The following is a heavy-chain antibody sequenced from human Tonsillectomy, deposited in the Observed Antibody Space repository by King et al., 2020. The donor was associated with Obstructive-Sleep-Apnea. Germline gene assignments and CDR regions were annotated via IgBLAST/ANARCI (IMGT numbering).Heavy chain of an antibody. V-gene: IGHV3-7*03. CDR1: GFTFSSYW. J-gene: IGHJ4*02. CDR3: AREESSSWYSEVDY. CDR2: IKQDASEK. Sequence: VQLVESGGGLVQPGGSLRLSCAASGFTFSSYWMSWVRQAPGKGLEWVANIKQDASEKYYVDSVKGRFTISRDNAKNSLYLQMNSLRAEDTAVYYCAREESSSWYSEVDYWGQGTLVTVSS. D-gene: IGHD6-13*01.